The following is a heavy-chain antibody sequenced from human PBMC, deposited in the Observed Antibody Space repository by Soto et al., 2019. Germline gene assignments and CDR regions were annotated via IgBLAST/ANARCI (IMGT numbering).Heavy chain of an antibody. CDR2: IYSGGTT. CDR3: ARGLSLSEWWFDY. D-gene: IGHD2-8*01. CDR1: GFTVSSNY. V-gene: IGHV3-53*01. J-gene: IGHJ4*02. Sequence: GGSLRLSCAVSGFTVSSNYMNWVRRAQGKGLEWVSVIYSGGTTDYADSVKGRFTISRDSSKNTLYLQMNSLRAEDTAVYYCARGLSLSEWWFDYWGQGTLVTVSS.